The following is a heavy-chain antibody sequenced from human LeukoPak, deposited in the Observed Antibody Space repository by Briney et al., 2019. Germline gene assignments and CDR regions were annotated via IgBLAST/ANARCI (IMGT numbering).Heavy chain of an antibody. CDR1: GGSISSYY. CDR2: IYTSGST. CDR3: ARARGRSSTSCLNWFDP. Sequence: PSETLSLTCTVSGGSISSYYWSWIRQPAGKGLEWIGRIYTSGSTNYNPSLKSRVTMSVDTSKNQFSLKLSSVTAADTAVYYCARARGRSSTSCLNWFDPWGQGTLVTVSS. D-gene: IGHD2-2*01. V-gene: IGHV4-4*07. J-gene: IGHJ5*02.